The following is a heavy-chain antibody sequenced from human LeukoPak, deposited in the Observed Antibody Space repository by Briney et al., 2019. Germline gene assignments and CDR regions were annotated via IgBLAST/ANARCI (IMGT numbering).Heavy chain of an antibody. CDR2: IHPSDSYT. J-gene: IGHJ3*02. CDR1: GNSFTNYW. CDR3: ARPLGYCSSTSCSLGAFDI. V-gene: IGHV5-10-1*01. Sequence: GASLRTSCTGSGNSFTNYWISWLRHLPGKRLEWMGRIHPSDSYTNYHKSLHSLATTSADTTISTAYLQWSSMKASDTAKYYCARPLGYCSSTSCSLGAFDIWGQGTMVTVSS. D-gene: IGHD2-2*03.